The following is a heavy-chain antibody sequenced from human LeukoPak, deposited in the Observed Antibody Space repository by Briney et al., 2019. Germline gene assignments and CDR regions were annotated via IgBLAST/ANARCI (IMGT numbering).Heavy chain of an antibody. Sequence: GESLRLSCAASGFTFSSYGMHWVRQAPGKGLEWVAVISYDGSNKYYADSVKGRFTISRDNSKNTLYLQMNSLRAEDTAVYYCAKDSRGYSYGYSFDYWGQGTLVTVSS. CDR1: GFTFSSYG. J-gene: IGHJ4*02. CDR3: AKDSRGYSYGYSFDY. CDR2: ISYDGSNK. V-gene: IGHV3-30*18. D-gene: IGHD5-18*01.